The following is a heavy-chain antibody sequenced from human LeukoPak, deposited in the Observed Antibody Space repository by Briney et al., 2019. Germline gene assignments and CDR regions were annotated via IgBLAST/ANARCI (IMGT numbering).Heavy chain of an antibody. CDR2: IYYSGST. V-gene: IGHV4-39*01. Sequence: PSETLSLTCTVSGGSISSNSYYWGWIRQPPGKGLEWIGNIYYSGSTSYNPSLKSRVTISVDTSRNQFSLKLSSVTAADTAVYYCTRRTFGSSYRDFWGQGTLVTVSS. J-gene: IGHJ4*02. D-gene: IGHD6-6*01. CDR3: TRRTFGSSYRDF. CDR1: GGSISSNSYY.